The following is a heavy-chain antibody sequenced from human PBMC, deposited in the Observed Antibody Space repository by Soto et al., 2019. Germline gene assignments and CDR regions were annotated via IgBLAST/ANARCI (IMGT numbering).Heavy chain of an antibody. CDR1: GGSISSHY. D-gene: IGHD1-26*01. CDR2: IYYRGST. J-gene: IGHJ6*02. V-gene: IGHV4-59*11. Sequence: KSSETLSLTCTVSGGSISSHYWSWVRQAPGKGLEWMGHIYYRGSTNYNPSLRSRSTISVDTSKNQFSLKLNSVTTADAAVYYCARDGREASGMDVWGQGTKVTVSS. CDR3: ARDGREASGMDV.